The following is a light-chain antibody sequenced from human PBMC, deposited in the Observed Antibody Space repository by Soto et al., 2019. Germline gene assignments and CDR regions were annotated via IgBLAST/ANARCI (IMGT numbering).Light chain of an antibody. Sequence: DIVMTQSPDSLAVSLGERATINCKSSQSVLYTSNNKNNLAWYQHKPGQPPKVLIYWASTRESGVPDRFSGSGSGTDFTLTIRSXQAEDVAIYYCQQYYSTPPTFGQGTKVDIK. CDR2: WAS. V-gene: IGKV4-1*01. J-gene: IGKJ1*01. CDR3: QQYYSTPPT. CDR1: QSVLYTSNNKNN.